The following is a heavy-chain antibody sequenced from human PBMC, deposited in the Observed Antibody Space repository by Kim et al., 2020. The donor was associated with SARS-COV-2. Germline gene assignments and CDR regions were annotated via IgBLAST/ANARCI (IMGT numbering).Heavy chain of an antibody. D-gene: IGHD2-2*01. V-gene: IGHV3-23*01. Sequence: GGSLRLSCAASGFTFSSYAMNWVRQAPGKGLEWVSGIRGSGGGRYYADSVKGRFTISRDNSKNTLSLQMSSLRAEDTAIYYCAKVMNEDQFHGMGVWGQG. CDR1: GFTFSSYA. J-gene: IGHJ6*02. CDR2: IRGSGGGR. CDR3: AKVMNEDQFHGMGV.